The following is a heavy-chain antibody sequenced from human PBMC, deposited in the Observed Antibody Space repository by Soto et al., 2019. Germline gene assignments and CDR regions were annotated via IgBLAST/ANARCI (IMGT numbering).Heavy chain of an antibody. Sequence: GGSLRLSCAASGFTFSSYSMNWVRQAPGKGLEWVSSISSSSYIYYADSVKGRFTISRDNAKNSLYLQMNSLRAEDTAVYYCARDRSSSNNWFDPWGQGTLVTVSS. CDR2: ISSSSYI. CDR3: ARDRSSSNNWFDP. CDR1: GFTFSSYS. J-gene: IGHJ5*02. V-gene: IGHV3-21*01. D-gene: IGHD6-6*01.